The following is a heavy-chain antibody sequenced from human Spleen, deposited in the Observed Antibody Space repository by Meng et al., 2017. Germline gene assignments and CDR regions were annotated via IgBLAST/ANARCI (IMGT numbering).Heavy chain of an antibody. CDR1: GGSISTSGYY. CDR3: VRSSGWVRTGFDP. D-gene: IGHD6-19*01. J-gene: IGHJ5*02. Sequence: QPQLQESGPGLVKPSEALSLTCSVSGGSISTSGYYWGWIPQPPGKGLEWIGSIGHSGITYYTPSLKSRVTVSIDTSKSQFSLKLTSVTAADTAVYYCVRSSGWVRTGFDPWGQGTLVTVSS. V-gene: IGHV4-39*01. CDR2: IGHSGIT.